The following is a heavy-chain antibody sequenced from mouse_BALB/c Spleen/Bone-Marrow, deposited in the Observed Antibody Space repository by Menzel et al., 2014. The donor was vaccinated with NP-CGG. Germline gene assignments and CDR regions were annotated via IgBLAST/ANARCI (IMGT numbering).Heavy chain of an antibody. Sequence: QVQLQQSGAELVKPGASVKLSCKASGYTFTSYWMQWVKQRPGQGLEWIGEINPSNGRINYNEKFKSKATLTVDKSSSTAYMQLSSLTSEDSAVYYCARKYYGSSYVWHFDVWGAGTTVTVSS. V-gene: IGHV1S81*02. J-gene: IGHJ1*01. CDR1: GYTFTSYW. CDR3: ARKYYGSSYVWHFDV. D-gene: IGHD1-1*01. CDR2: INPSNGRI.